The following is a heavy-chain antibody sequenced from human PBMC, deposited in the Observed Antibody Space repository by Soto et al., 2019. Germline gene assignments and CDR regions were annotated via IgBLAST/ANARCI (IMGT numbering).Heavy chain of an antibody. CDR2: ISSSGSTI. V-gene: IGHV3-11*01. CDR1: GFTFSDYY. D-gene: IGHD2-2*01. Sequence: GGSLRLSCAASGFTFSDYYMSWIRQAPGKGLEWVSYISSSGSTIYYADSVKGRFTISRDNAKNSLYLQMNSLRAEDTAVYYCASSLFCSSTSCYVNYWGQGTLVTVSS. J-gene: IGHJ4*02. CDR3: ASSLFCSSTSCYVNY.